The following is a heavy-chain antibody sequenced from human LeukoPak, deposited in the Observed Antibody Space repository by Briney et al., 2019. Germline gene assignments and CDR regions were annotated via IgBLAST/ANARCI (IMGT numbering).Heavy chain of an antibody. J-gene: IGHJ4*02. CDR1: GGTFSSYA. Sequence: SVKVSCKASGGTFSSYAISWVRQAPGQGLEWMGRIIHILGIANYAQKFQGRVTITADKSTSTAYIELSSLRSEDTAVYYCARGERGYSYGLIDYWGQGTLVTVSS. CDR2: IIHILGIA. V-gene: IGHV1-69*04. CDR3: ARGERGYSYGLIDY. D-gene: IGHD5-18*01.